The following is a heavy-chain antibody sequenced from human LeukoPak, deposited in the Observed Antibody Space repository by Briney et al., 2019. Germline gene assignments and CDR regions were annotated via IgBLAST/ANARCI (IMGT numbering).Heavy chain of an antibody. D-gene: IGHD6-19*01. CDR2: IIPIFGTA. CDR3: ARGGAVADYNWFAP. V-gene: IGHV1-69*13. Sequence: GASVKVSCKASGGTFTSYAISWVRQAPGQGLEWMGGIIPIFGTANSAQTFPGRVTFTSDESTSTAYMELSSLRSEDTAVSYCARGGAVADYNWFAPWGQGTLVTVSS. J-gene: IGHJ5*02. CDR1: GGTFTSYA.